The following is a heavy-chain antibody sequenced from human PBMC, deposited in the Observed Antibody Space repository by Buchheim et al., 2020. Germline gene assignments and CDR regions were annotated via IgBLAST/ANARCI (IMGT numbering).Heavy chain of an antibody. CDR3: ARDLGVPAASTYYYYGMDV. Sequence: QVQLQQWGAGLLKPSETLSLTCAVYGGSFSGYYWSWIRQPPGKGLEWIGEINHSGSTNYNPSLKSRVTISVDTSKNQFSLKLSSVTAADTAVYYCARDLGVPAASTYYYYGMDVWAKGP. D-gene: IGHD2-2*01. V-gene: IGHV4-34*01. CDR1: GGSFSGYY. CDR2: INHSGST. J-gene: IGHJ6*02.